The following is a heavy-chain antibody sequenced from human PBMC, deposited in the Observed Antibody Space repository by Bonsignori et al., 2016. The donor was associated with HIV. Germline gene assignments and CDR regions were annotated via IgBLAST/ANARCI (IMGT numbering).Heavy chain of an antibody. D-gene: IGHD3-10*01. CDR3: ARAGITMVRGEIDY. CDR2: IYYSGST. J-gene: IGHJ4*02. CDR1: GGSISSYY. Sequence: SETLSLTCTVSGGSISSYYWSWIRQPPGKGLELIGYIYYSGSTNYNPSLRSRVTISVDTSKNQFSLKLSSVTAADTAVYYCARAGITMVRGEIDYWGQGALVTVSS. V-gene: IGHV4-59*01.